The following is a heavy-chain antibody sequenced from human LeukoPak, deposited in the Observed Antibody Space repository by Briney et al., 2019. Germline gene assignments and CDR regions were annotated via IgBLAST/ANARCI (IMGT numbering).Heavy chain of an antibody. Sequence: PGGSLRLSCAASGFTVSSNYMSWVRQAPGEALMWVSRIKSDGSSTTYADSVKGRFTISRDNAKNTLYLQMNSLRAEDTAVYYCSRDSLSSCGGDCYSGLDVWGQGTTVTVSS. V-gene: IGHV3-74*01. CDR2: IKSDGSST. D-gene: IGHD2-21*02. CDR1: GFTVSSNY. CDR3: SRDSLSSCGGDCYSGLDV. J-gene: IGHJ6*02.